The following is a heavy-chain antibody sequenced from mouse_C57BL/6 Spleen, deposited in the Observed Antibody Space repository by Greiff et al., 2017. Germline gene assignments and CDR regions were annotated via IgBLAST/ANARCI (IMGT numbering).Heavy chain of an antibody. CDR1: GYSITSGYY. D-gene: IGHD2-3*01. J-gene: IGHJ2*01. V-gene: IGHV3-6*01. Sequence: EVKLVESGPGLVKPSQSLSLTCSVTGYSITSGYYWNWIRQFPGNKLEWMGYISYDGSNNYNPSLKNRISITRDTSKNQFFLKLNSVTTEDTATYYCARDPYYDGYLYYFDYWGQGTTLTVSS. CDR2: ISYDGSN. CDR3: ARDPYYDGYLYYFDY.